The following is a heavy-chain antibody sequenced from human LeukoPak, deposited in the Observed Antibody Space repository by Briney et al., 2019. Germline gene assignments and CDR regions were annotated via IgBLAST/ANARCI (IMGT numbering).Heavy chain of an antibody. CDR2: IGTTGDT. CDR3: ARATVGLDY. CDR1: GFTFSSYD. D-gene: IGHD2-15*01. J-gene: IGHJ4*02. Sequence: GGTLRTSCAAPGFTFSSYDRHRVRQATGKGLEWGSTIGTTGDTYYSGSVKGRFTISRENAKNALYLQMNSLRAGDTAVYYCARATVGLDYWGQGTLVTVSS. V-gene: IGHV3-13*04.